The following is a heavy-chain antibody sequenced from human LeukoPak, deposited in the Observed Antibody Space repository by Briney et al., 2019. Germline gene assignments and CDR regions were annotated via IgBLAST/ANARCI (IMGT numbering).Heavy chain of an antibody. CDR3: ARRYDSRGPVTFDF. CDR1: GYTFTDHA. Sequence: ASVKVSCEASGYTFTDHAIHWVRQAPGQGLEWMGWINPNIGTTNYAKRFQGRLTVTRDTSINTAFMELSSLNPDDTAVFYCARRYDSRGPVTFDFWGQGTLVTVSS. V-gene: IGHV1-2*02. D-gene: IGHD3-22*01. J-gene: IGHJ3*01. CDR2: INPNIGTT.